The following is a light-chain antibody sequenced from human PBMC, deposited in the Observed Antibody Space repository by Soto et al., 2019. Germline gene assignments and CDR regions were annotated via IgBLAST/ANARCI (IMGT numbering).Light chain of an antibody. Sequence: DIQRPQSPSTLSASVGDRVTITRRASQSISSWLAWYQQKQGKAPKLXIYDASSLESGVPSMFSGSGAGTEFTRTITSLQPDDVATDYCQQYNSYAWTFGQGTKVDIK. CDR1: QSISSW. CDR2: DAS. CDR3: QQYNSYAWT. J-gene: IGKJ1*01. V-gene: IGKV1-5*01.